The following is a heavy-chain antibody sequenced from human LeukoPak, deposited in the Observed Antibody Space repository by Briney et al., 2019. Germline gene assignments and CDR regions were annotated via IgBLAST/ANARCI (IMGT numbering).Heavy chain of an antibody. V-gene: IGHV1-2*02. CDR1: GYTFTDYY. Sequence: ASVKVSCKASGYTFTDYYMHWVRQAPGQGFEWMGWINPNDGDTNYAQKFQGRVTMTRDTSISTAHMEVSRLRSDDTAVYYCARANFLYCSSTCLFDYWGQGTLVTV. CDR2: INPNDGDT. CDR3: ARANFLYCSSTCLFDY. J-gene: IGHJ4*02. D-gene: IGHD2-2*01.